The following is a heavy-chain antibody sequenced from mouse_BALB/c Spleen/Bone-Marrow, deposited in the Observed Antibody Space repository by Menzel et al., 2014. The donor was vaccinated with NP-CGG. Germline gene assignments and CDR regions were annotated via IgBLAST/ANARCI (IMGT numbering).Heavy chain of an antibody. J-gene: IGHJ3*01. CDR1: GFTFNNYG. CDR3: ARHAYYDQTEVSFVY. Sequence: EVKVVESGGGLVKSGGSLKLSCAASGFTFNNYGMSWVRQTPEKRLEWVATISGGGSHTFYPDSVKGRFTISGDNAKNDLYLQLSSLRSEDTALYYCARHAYYDQTEVSFVYWGQGTLVTVSA. V-gene: IGHV5-9-2*01. D-gene: IGHD2-4*01. CDR2: ISGGGSHT.